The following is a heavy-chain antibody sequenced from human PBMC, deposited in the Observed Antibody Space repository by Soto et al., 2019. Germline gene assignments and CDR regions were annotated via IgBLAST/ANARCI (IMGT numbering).Heavy chain of an antibody. J-gene: IGHJ5*01. D-gene: IGHD4-17*01. CDR2: MHRNGNST. CDR1: GFSLDEYG. CDR3: ARDHRWGYEYGDYGDS. Sequence: EVQLVESGGGVVRPGGSLRLACVVSGFSLDEYGMSWVRQAPGKGPEWVSGMHRNGNSTGYADSVKGRFTISRDDAKNSLYLQMNSLRAEDKDFYYCARDHRWGYEYGDYGDSWGHGTLVTVSS. V-gene: IGHV3-20*04.